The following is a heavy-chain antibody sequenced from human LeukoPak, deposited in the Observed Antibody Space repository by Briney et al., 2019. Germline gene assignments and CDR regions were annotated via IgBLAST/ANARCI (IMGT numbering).Heavy chain of an antibody. Sequence: KASETLSLTCTVSGGSISSSSYYWGWIRQPPGKGLEWIGSIYYSGSTYYNPSLKSRVTISVDTSKNQFSLKLISVTAADTAVHYCARHFYGSGSYADYWGQGTLVTVSS. CDR2: IYYSGST. CDR1: GGSISSSSYY. CDR3: ARHFYGSGSYADY. V-gene: IGHV4-39*01. J-gene: IGHJ4*02. D-gene: IGHD3-10*01.